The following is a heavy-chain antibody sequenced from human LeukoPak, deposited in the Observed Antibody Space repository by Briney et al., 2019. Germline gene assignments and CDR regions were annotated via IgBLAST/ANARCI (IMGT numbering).Heavy chain of an antibody. J-gene: IGHJ5*02. CDR2: IYTSGST. CDR3: ARDLTSAQYGSAWGFDP. CDR1: GGSISSGSYY. Sequence: SETLSLTCTVSGGSISSGSYYWSWIRQPAGKGLEWIGRIYTSGSTNYNPSLKSRVTMSVDTSKNQFSLKLSSVTAADTAVYYCARDLTSAQYGSAWGFDPWGQGTLVTVSS. V-gene: IGHV4-61*02. D-gene: IGHD6-19*01.